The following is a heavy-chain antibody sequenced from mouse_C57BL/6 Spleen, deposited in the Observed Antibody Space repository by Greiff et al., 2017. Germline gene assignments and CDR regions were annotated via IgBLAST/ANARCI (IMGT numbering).Heavy chain of an antibody. Sequence: EVKLMESGGGLVKPGGSLKLSCAASGFTFSDYGMHWVRQAPEKGLEWVAYISSGSSTIYYADTVKGRFTISRDNAKNTLFLQMTSLRSEDMAMYYCARQDYGSSYGFAYWGQGTLVTVSA. CDR2: ISSGSSTI. CDR3: ARQDYGSSYGFAY. D-gene: IGHD1-1*01. V-gene: IGHV5-17*01. J-gene: IGHJ3*01. CDR1: GFTFSDYG.